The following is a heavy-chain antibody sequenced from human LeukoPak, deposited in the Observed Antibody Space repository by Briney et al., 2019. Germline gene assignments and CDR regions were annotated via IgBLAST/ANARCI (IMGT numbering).Heavy chain of an antibody. Sequence: SVKVSCKASGGTFSSYAISWVRQAPGQGLEWMGRIIPILGIANYAQKFQGRVTITADKSTSTAYMELSSLRSEDAAVYYCARQSSGWGRESDYWGQGTLVTVSS. J-gene: IGHJ4*02. CDR3: ARQSSGWGRESDY. CDR2: IIPILGIA. V-gene: IGHV1-69*04. D-gene: IGHD6-19*01. CDR1: GGTFSSYA.